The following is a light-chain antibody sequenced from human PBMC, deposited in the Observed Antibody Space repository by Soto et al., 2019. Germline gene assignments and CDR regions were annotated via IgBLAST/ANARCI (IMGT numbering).Light chain of an antibody. Sequence: DIQMTQSPSTLSASVGDRVTITCRASQSISSWLAWYQQKPGKAPKLLIYDASSLESGVPSRFSGSGSGTEFTLTISSLQPDDFAPYYCQQYNSTWGTFGQGTKVEIK. V-gene: IGKV1-5*01. CDR1: QSISSW. CDR2: DAS. J-gene: IGKJ1*01. CDR3: QQYNSTWGT.